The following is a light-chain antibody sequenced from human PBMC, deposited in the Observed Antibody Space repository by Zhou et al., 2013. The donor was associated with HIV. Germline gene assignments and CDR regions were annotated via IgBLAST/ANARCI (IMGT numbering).Light chain of an antibody. V-gene: IGKV3-11*01. CDR1: QSVSSY. CDR3: QQFGGPPLCS. Sequence: EIVLTQSPATLSLSPGERATLSCRASQSVSSYLAWYQQKLGQAPRLLIYDASNRATGIPARFSGSGSGTDFTLTISRLEPEDSAVYYCQQFGGPPLCSFGQGTKLEIK. CDR2: DAS. J-gene: IGKJ2*04.